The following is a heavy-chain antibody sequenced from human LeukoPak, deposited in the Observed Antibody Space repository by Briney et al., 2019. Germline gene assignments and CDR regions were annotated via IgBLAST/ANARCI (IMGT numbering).Heavy chain of an antibody. CDR2: INPNSGGT. D-gene: IGHD6-6*01. J-gene: IGHJ5*01. V-gene: IGHV1-2*02. CDR1: GCTLTGYY. CDR3: PRVVIYSSSAGWFES. Sequence: SVKVSCKASGCTLTGYYMHWVRQAPGQGLEWMGWINPNSGGTNYAQKLQGRVTMPRDTSISTAYMELSRLASDTTVVYCAPRVVIYSSSAGWFESWGQGTLVTVSS.